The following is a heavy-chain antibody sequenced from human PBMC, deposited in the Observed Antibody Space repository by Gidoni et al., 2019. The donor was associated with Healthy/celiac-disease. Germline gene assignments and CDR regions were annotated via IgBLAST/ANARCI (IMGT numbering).Heavy chain of an antibody. CDR1: GGTISSYA. J-gene: IGHJ4*02. CDR2: IIPIFGIA. D-gene: IGHD4-17*01. Sequence: QVQLVQSGAEVKKPGSSVKVSCKASGGTISSYAIRWVRQAPGQGLEWVGGIIPIFGIANYAQKFQGRVTITADKSTSTAYMELSSLRSEDTAVYYCARSVLGDYLRYGLDWGQGTLVTVSS. CDR3: ARSVLGDYLRYGLD. V-gene: IGHV1-69*17.